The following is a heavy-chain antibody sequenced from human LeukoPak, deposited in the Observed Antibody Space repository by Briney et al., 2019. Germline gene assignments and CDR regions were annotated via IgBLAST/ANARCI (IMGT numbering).Heavy chain of an antibody. Sequence: SETLSLTCTVSGVSIRSTSYYWGWIRQPPGKGLEWIGSIYYSGSTSYNPSLKSRVTISVDTSKNQFSLKLSSVTAADTSVYYCAGIAVAEGGFDYWGQGTLVTVSS. D-gene: IGHD6-19*01. CDR2: IYYSGST. CDR1: GVSIRSTSYY. J-gene: IGHJ4*02. V-gene: IGHV4-39*01. CDR3: AGIAVAEGGFDY.